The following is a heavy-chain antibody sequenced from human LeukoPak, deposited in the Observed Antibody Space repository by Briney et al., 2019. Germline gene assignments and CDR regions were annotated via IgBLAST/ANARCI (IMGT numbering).Heavy chain of an antibody. D-gene: IGHD4-11*01. Sequence: PGGSLRLSXAASGFTFGSYSMNWVRQTPGKGPEWLSSISSSSSYIYYADSVKGRFTISRDNAKNSLYLQMNSLRAEDTAVYYCARDRDDYPYYWGQGTLVTVSS. CDR1: GFTFGSYS. J-gene: IGHJ4*02. CDR2: ISSSSSYI. CDR3: ARDRDDYPYY. V-gene: IGHV3-21*01.